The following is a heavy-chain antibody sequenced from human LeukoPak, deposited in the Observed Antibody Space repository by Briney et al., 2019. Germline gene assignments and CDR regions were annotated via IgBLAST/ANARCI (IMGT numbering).Heavy chain of an antibody. J-gene: IGHJ3*02. V-gene: IGHV1-18*01. CDR2: ISTYNGNT. CDR1: GYTFTSYG. CDR3: ARDGRCSGGSCYSEAFDI. D-gene: IGHD2-15*01. Sequence: GASVKVSCKASGYTFTSYGISWVRQAPGQGLEWMGWISTYNGNTNYAQKLQGRVTMTTHTSTTTAYMELRSLRSDDTAVYYCARDGRCSGGSCYSEAFDIWGQGTMVTVS.